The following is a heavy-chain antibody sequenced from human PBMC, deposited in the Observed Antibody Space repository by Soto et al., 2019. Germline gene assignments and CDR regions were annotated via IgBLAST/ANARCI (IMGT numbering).Heavy chain of an antibody. V-gene: IGHV3-30*18. J-gene: IGHJ6*01. Sequence: QVQLVESGGGVVQPGRSLRLSCAASGFTFSVYGMHWVRQAPGKGLEWVALVSYDGSIKYYADSVKGRFTISRDNSKNTLYLQMNSLRVEDTAVYYCAKDGSHLAVAGTSPTSYFYGLAVWGQGPTFTVSS. CDR1: GFTFSVYG. D-gene: IGHD6-19*01. CDR3: AKDGSHLAVAGTSPTSYFYGLAV. CDR2: VSYDGSIK.